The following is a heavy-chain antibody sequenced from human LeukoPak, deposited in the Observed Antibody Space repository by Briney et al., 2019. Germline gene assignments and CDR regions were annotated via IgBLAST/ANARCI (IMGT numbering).Heavy chain of an antibody. Sequence: GGSLRLSCEASGFTFSSYWMSWVRQAPGKGLEWVANIRDDGGEIYYVDSVKGRFTISRDNAKSSLFLQMNSLRAEDADVYYCARDKPRGSYYGSIFDSWGQGTLVTVSS. D-gene: IGHD1-26*01. V-gene: IGHV3-7*01. CDR3: ARDKPRGSYYGSIFDS. CDR2: IRDDGGEI. CDR1: GFTFSSYW. J-gene: IGHJ4*02.